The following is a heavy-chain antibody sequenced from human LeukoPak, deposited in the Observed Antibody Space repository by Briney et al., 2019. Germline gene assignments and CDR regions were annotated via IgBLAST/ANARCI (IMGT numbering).Heavy chain of an antibody. CDR2: IYHSGST. D-gene: IGHD3-22*01. CDR3: ASSYYYDSSAYYPNVPFDS. V-gene: IGHV4-30-2*01. J-gene: IGHJ4*02. CDR1: GGSISSGGYS. Sequence: SQTLSLTCAVSGGSISSGGYSWSWIRQPPGKGLEWIGYIYHSGSTYYNPSLKSRVTISVDRSKNQFSLKLSAVTAADTAVYYCASSYYYDSSAYYPNVPFDSWGQGALATVSP.